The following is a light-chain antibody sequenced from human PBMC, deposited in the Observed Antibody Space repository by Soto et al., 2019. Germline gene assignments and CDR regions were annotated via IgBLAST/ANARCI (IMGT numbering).Light chain of an antibody. CDR2: AAS. V-gene: IGKV1D-12*01. J-gene: IGKJ4*01. Sequence: IQMTQSPDSVSASVGDTITITCRASQAISNWIAWYQQKPEQAPKILIYAASTLQGGVPLRFSGSGSVTDFTLTISSLQPEDFATYYCQQDNSFPLTFGGGTRVEVK. CDR3: QQDNSFPLT. CDR1: QAISNW.